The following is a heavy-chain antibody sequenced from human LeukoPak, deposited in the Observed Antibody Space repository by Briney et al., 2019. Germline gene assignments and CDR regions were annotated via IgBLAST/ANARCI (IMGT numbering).Heavy chain of an antibody. J-gene: IGHJ4*02. CDR1: GFTLSTYW. CDR2: IKQDGSEK. D-gene: IGHD3-16*01. CDR3: ARSRGLDY. V-gene: IGHV3-7*04. Sequence: PGGSLRLSCAASGFTLSTYWMTWVRQAPGKGLEWVANIKQDGSEKYYVDSVKGRFTISRDNAKNSLYLQMNSLRDEDTAVYYCARSRGLDYWGQGTLDTVSS.